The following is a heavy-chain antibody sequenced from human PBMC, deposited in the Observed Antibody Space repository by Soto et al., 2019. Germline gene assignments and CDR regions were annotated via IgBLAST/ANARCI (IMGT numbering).Heavy chain of an antibody. CDR2: IYYSGST. D-gene: IGHD3-16*01. J-gene: IGHJ6*03. V-gene: IGHV4-59*01. Sequence: SETLSLTCTVSGGSISSYYWSWIRQPPGKGLEWIGYIYYSGSTNYNPSLKSRVTISVDTSKNQFSLKLSSVTAADTAVYYCARSYGAYYYYYYMDVWGKGTTVTVSS. CDR3: ARSYGAYYYYYYMDV. CDR1: GGSISSYY.